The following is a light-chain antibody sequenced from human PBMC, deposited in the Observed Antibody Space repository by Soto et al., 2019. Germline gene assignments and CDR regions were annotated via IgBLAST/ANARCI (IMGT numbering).Light chain of an antibody. Sequence: EIVMTQSPATLSVSPGERATLSCRASQSVSYNLAWYQQKPGQGPRLLIYGAFTRATGIPARFSGSGSGTDVALTISSLQSEDFAVYYCQQYKNWPPLTFGGGTKVEIK. J-gene: IGKJ4*01. V-gene: IGKV3-15*01. CDR2: GAF. CDR3: QQYKNWPPLT. CDR1: QSVSYN.